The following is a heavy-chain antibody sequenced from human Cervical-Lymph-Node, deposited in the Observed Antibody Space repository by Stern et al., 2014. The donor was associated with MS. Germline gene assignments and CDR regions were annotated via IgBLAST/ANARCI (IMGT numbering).Heavy chain of an antibody. J-gene: IGHJ5*02. V-gene: IGHV4-59*01. CDR2: IYYSGST. CDR1: GGSISRYY. CDR3: ARGATQAFDP. Sequence: QVQLQESGPGLVKPSETLSLTCTVSGGSISRYYWSWIRQPPGKGLEWIGYIYYSGSTNYNPSLKSRVTISVDTSKNQFSLKLSSVTAADTAVYYCARGATQAFDPWGQGTLVTVSS.